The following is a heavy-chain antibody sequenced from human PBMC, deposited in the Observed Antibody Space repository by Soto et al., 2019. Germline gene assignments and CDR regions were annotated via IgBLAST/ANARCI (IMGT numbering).Heavy chain of an antibody. J-gene: IGHJ5*02. CDR2: IHYTGST. CDR3: ARGRIGHAFNFDP. V-gene: IGHV4-30-4*08. Sequence: SETLSLTCTASGDSISSRGYYWTWIRQRPGKGQEWIAYIHYTGSTSYNTSLKSRATISVDKSKNQFSLKVNSVTAADTAVYYCARGRIGHAFNFDPWGQGTLVTVSS. CDR1: GDSISSRGYY. D-gene: IGHD1-20*01.